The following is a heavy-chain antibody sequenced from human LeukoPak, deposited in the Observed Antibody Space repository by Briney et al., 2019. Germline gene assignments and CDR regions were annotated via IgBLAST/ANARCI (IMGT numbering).Heavy chain of an antibody. CDR2: IYYSGST. CDR1: GGSISSYY. J-gene: IGHJ4*02. D-gene: IGHD6-13*01. CDR3: ARLGSSWDEFDY. Sequence: SETLSLTCTVSGGSISSYYWSWIRQPPGKGLEWIGYIYYSGSTNYNPSLKSRVTISVDTSKNQFSLKLGSVTAADTAVYYCARLGSSWDEFDYWGQGTLVTVSS. V-gene: IGHV4-59*08.